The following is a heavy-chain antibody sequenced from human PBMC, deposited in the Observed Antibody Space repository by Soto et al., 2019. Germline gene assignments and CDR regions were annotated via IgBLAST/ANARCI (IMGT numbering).Heavy chain of an antibody. CDR1: GYIFSTYG. J-gene: IGHJ6*02. CDR2: ISGYNGNT. D-gene: IGHD2-2*01. V-gene: IGHV1-18*01. Sequence: QAQLVQSGAEVKKPGASVKVSCKASGYIFSTYGITWVRQAPGQGLEWMGWISGYNGNTDDGQKLQGRVSMTIETSTRTAYMELRSLRADDTAVYYCARAERHSTSWYAMDGWGQGTTVIVSS. CDR3: ARAERHSTSWYAMDG.